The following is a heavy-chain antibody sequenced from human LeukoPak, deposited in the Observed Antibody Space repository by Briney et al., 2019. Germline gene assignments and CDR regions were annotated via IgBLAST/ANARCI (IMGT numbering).Heavy chain of an antibody. D-gene: IGHD6-19*01. Sequence: SVKVSCKASGYTFTGYYMHWVRQAPGQGLEWMGWINPNSGGTNYAQKFQGRVTMTRDTSISTAYMELSRLRSDDTAVYYCARDQQWLVRGEYFQHWGQGTLVTVSS. CDR2: INPNSGGT. CDR1: GYTFTGYY. CDR3: ARDQQWLVRGEYFQH. J-gene: IGHJ1*01. V-gene: IGHV1-2*02.